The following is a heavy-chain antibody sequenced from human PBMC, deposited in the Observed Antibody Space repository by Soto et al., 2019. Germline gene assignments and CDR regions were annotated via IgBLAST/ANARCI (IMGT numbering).Heavy chain of an antibody. J-gene: IGHJ4*02. Sequence: QVQLQQWGAGLLKPSETLSLTCAVYGGSFSGYYWSWIRQPPGKGLEWFGEINHSGSTNYNPSLKSRVTISVDTSKNQFSLKLSSVTAADTAVYYCAIRAGKDTAMVTALFDYWGQGTLVTVSS. CDR1: GGSFSGYY. CDR3: AIRAGKDTAMVTALFDY. V-gene: IGHV4-34*01. D-gene: IGHD5-18*01. CDR2: INHSGST.